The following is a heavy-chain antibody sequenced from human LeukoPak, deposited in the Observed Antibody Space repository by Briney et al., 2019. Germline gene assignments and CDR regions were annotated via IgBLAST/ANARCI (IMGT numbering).Heavy chain of an antibody. J-gene: IGHJ5*02. V-gene: IGHV4-34*01. CDR2: INHSGST. CDR3: ARGAGYSSSWRPLGDWFDT. D-gene: IGHD6-13*01. Sequence: SETLSLTCAVYGGSFSGYYWSWIRRPPGKGLEWIGEINHSGSTNYNPSLKSRVTISVDTSKNQFSLKLSSVTAADTAVYYCARGAGYSSSWRPLGDWFDTWGQGTLVTVSS. CDR1: GGSFSGYY.